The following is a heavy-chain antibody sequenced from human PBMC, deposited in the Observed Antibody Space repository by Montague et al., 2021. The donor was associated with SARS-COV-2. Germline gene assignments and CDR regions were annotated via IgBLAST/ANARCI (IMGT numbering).Heavy chain of an antibody. V-gene: IGHV4-39*07. CDR3: ARGWFSPMLVVVIRGPFDY. CDR1: GGSISSSSYY. Sequence: SETLSLTCTVSGGSISSSSYYWGWIRQPPGKGLEWIGTIYYSGSTYYNPSLKIRVTISVDTSKNQFSLKLSSVTAADTAVYYCARGWFSPMLVVVIRGPFDYWGQGARVTVSS. CDR2: IYYSGST. D-gene: IGHD3-22*01. J-gene: IGHJ4*02.